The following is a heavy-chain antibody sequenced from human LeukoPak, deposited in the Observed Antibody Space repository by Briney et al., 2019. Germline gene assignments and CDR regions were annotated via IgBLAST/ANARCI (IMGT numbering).Heavy chain of an antibody. J-gene: IGHJ4*02. D-gene: IGHD6-13*01. V-gene: IGHV3-23*01. CDR1: GFTYSSYA. CDR3: AKDERAAAGPGHFDY. Sequence: GGSLRLSCAASGFTYSSYAMSWVRQAPGKGLEWVSATSGSGGSTDYSYAVKGRCTISRDNSKNTLYLQMNSLRAEDTAVYDYAKDERAAAGPGHFDYWGQGTLVTVSS. CDR2: TSGSGGST.